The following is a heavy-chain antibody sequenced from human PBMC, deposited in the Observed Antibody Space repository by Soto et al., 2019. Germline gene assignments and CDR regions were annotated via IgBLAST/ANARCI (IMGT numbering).Heavy chain of an antibody. CDR1: GDSVSSNSAG. V-gene: IGHV6-1*01. J-gene: IGHJ4*01. CDR3: ARGEQYSGRIFDY. CDR2: TYYRSRWYY. Sequence: SQTLSLTCAITGDSVSSNSAGWSWVRQSPSRGLEWLGRTYYRSRWYYEYAVSVRGRITINPDTSKNQYSLQLNSVTPEDTAVYFCARGEQYSGRIFDYWGQGTLVTVSS. D-gene: IGHD1-26*01.